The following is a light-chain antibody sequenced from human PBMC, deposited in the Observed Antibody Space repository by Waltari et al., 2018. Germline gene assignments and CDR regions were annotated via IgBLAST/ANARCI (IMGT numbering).Light chain of an antibody. CDR1: SNDVGTDNL. Sequence: QSALTQPASVSGSPGQSITISCTGVSNDVGTDNLVAWYQQYPGKAPKLMIYEASKRPSGVSNRSSGSKSGNTASLTISGLQAEDEADYFCCSYVGSSTSYVFGIGTKVTVL. CDR2: EAS. V-gene: IGLV2-23*01. J-gene: IGLJ1*01. CDR3: CSYVGSSTSYV.